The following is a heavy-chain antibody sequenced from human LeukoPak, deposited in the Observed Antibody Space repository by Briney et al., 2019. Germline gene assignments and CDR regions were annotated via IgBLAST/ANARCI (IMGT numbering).Heavy chain of an antibody. V-gene: IGHV4-59*01. CDR1: GGSFSGYY. D-gene: IGHD4-23*01. J-gene: IGHJ4*02. CDR3: ARDFGNRNDY. Sequence: SETLSLTCAVYGGSFSGYYWSWIRQPPGKGLEWIGYIYYSGSTNYNPSLKSRVTISVDTSKNQFSLKLSSVTAADTAVYYCARDFGNRNDYWGQGTLVTVSS. CDR2: IYYSGST.